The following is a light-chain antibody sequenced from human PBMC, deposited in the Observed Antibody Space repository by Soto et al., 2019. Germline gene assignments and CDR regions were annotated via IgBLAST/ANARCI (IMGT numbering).Light chain of an antibody. CDR3: QQRSAWPLT. CDR1: PSVGNF. Sequence: EIVLTQSPATLSLSPGERTTLSCRTSPSVGNFIAWYQQKPGQAPRLLIYDTSNRFTGIPARFSGSGSGTDFTRTINSLEPEDSAVYYCQQRSAWPLTFGGGTRVEIK. V-gene: IGKV3-11*01. CDR2: DTS. J-gene: IGKJ4*01.